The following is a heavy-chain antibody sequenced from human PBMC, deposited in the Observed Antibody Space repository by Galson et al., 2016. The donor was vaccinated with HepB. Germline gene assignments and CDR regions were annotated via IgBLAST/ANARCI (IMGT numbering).Heavy chain of an antibody. J-gene: IGHJ4*02. Sequence: SLRLSCAASGFTFMNAWMSWVRQAPGKGLEWVGRIKIKVDGETTDYAASVKGRFTISRDDSTNTWSLEMNSLKRDDSAVYYCTTGLGQHLEPFDYWGQGALVTVSS. CDR2: IKIKVDGETT. CDR3: TTGLGQHLEPFDY. V-gene: IGHV3-15*01. CDR1: GFTFMNAW. D-gene: IGHD6-13*01.